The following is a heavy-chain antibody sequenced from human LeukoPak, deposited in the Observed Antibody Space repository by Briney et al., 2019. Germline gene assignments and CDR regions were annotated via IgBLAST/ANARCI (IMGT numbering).Heavy chain of an antibody. Sequence: SETLSLTCTVSGGSISSSSYYWGWIRQPPGTGLERIGSIYYSGSTYYNPSLKSRVTISVDTSKNQFSLKLSSVTAADTAVYYCARHLSSSSYFDYWGQGTLVTVSS. J-gene: IGHJ4*02. D-gene: IGHD6-6*01. CDR3: ARHLSSSSYFDY. V-gene: IGHV4-39*01. CDR2: IYYSGST. CDR1: GGSISSSSYY.